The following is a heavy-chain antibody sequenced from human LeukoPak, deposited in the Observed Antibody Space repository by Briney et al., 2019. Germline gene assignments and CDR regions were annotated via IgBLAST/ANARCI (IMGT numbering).Heavy chain of an antibody. J-gene: IGHJ3*02. Sequence: ASVKVSCKASGYTFTGYYMQWVRQARGQRLEWIGWIVVGSGNTNYAQKFQERVTITRDMSTSTAYMELSSLRSEDTAVYYCAAILLEGFDIWGQGTMVTVSS. CDR3: AAILLEGFDI. CDR1: GYTFTGYY. CDR2: IVVGSGNT. V-gene: IGHV1-58*02. D-gene: IGHD2-15*01.